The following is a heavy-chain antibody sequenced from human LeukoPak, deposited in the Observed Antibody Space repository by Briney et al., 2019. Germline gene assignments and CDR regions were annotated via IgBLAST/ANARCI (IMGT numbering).Heavy chain of an antibody. CDR2: IYYSGST. D-gene: IGHD2-21*02. V-gene: IGHV4-59*01. Sequence: SETLSLTCTVSGGSISSYYWSWIRQPPGKGLEWIGYIYYSGSTNYNPSLKSRVTISVDTSKNQFSLKLSSVTAADTAVYYCARGVVTAIPSLLIYYYGMDVWGQGTTVTVSS. CDR3: ARGVVTAIPSLLIYYYGMDV. J-gene: IGHJ6*02. CDR1: GGSISSYY.